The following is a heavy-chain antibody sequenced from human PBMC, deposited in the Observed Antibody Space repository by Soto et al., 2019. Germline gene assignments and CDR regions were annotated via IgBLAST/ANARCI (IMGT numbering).Heavy chain of an antibody. CDR2: ISAYNGNT. CDR3: ARDFRSRHRYSNYVGVDY. CDR1: GYTFTSYG. J-gene: IGHJ4*02. Sequence: QVQLVQSGAEVKKPGASVKVSCKASGYTFTSYGISWVRQAPGQGLEWMGWISAYNGNTNYAQKLQGRVTMTTDTSTSTAYMELSSLRSDDTAVYYCARDFRSRHRYSNYVGVDYWGQGTLVTVSS. D-gene: IGHD4-4*01. V-gene: IGHV1-18*04.